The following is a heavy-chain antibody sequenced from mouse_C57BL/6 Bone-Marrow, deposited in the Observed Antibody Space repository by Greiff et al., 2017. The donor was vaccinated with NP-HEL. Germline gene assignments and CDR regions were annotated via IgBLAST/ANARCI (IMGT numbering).Heavy chain of an antibody. V-gene: IGHV1-42*01. J-gene: IGHJ3*01. Sequence: VQLQQSGPELVKPGASVKISCKASGYSFTGYYMNWGKQSPEKSLEWIGEINPSTGGTTYNQKFKAKATLTVDKSSSTAYMQLKSLTSEDSAVYYCARRAFAYWGQGTLVTVSA. D-gene: IGHD3-3*01. CDR3: ARRAFAY. CDR1: GYSFTGYY. CDR2: INPSTGGT.